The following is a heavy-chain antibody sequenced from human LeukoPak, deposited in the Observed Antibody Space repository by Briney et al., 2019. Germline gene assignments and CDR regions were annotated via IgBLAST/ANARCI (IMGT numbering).Heavy chain of an antibody. CDR2: IIPIFGTA. CDR3: AREVLRFLEWFPDTPRDYMDV. Sequence: SVKVSCKASGGTFSSYAISWVRQAPGQGLEWMGGIIPIFGTANYAQKFQGRVTITADESTSTAYMELSSLRSEDTAVYYCAREVLRFLEWFPDTPRDYMDVWGKGTTVTVSS. J-gene: IGHJ6*03. V-gene: IGHV1-69*13. D-gene: IGHD3-3*01. CDR1: GGTFSSYA.